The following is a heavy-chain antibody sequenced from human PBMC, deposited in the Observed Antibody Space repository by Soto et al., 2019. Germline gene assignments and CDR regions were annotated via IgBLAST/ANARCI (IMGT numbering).Heavy chain of an antibody. Sequence: GGSLRLSCAASGFTFSSYWMHWVRQAPGKGLVWVSRINSDGSSTSYADSVKGRFTISRDNAKNTLYLQMNSLRAEDTAVYYCARDQGIAVAGTPYYYYYYGMDVWGQGTTVTVSS. D-gene: IGHD6-19*01. V-gene: IGHV3-74*01. J-gene: IGHJ6*02. CDR1: GFTFSSYW. CDR3: ARDQGIAVAGTPYYYYYYGMDV. CDR2: INSDGSST.